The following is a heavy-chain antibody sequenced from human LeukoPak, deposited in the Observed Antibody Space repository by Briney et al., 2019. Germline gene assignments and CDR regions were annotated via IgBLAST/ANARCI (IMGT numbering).Heavy chain of an antibody. CDR1: GFSFSSYE. CDR2: ISASGKLK. D-gene: IGHD6-13*01. CDR3: ARDGTPIDSSSWVYMDV. Sequence: GGSLRLSCAASGFSFSSYEMNWVRQAPGKGLEWISYISASGKLKHYADSVEGRFTISRDNAKNSLYLQMNSLRGEDTAVYYCARDGTPIDSSSWVYMDVWGKGTTVTISS. J-gene: IGHJ6*03. V-gene: IGHV3-48*03.